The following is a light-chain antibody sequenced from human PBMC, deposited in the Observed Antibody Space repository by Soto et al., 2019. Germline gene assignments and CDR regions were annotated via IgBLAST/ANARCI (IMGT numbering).Light chain of an antibody. Sequence: DIQMTQSPSSLSASVLDIVTITCHASQDISNYLNWYQQKKGKAPNLLIYDASNLEIGVPSRLSGSGSGTHFTFTISSLQTEDIGTYYRQQYDILTITFGRGTRLEIK. J-gene: IGKJ5*01. CDR3: QQYDILTIT. CDR1: QDISNY. V-gene: IGKV1-33*01. CDR2: DAS.